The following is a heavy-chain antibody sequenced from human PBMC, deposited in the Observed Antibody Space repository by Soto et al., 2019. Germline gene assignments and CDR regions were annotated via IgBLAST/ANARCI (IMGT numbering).Heavy chain of an antibody. CDR2: IWYDGSNK. J-gene: IGHJ4*02. D-gene: IGHD6-13*01. V-gene: IGHV3-33*01. CDR3: ARERPYSRIFDY. CDR1: GFTFSSYG. Sequence: GGSLRLSCAASGFTFSSYGMHWVRQAPGKGLEWVAVIWYDGSNKYYADSVKGRFTISRDNSKNTLYLQMNSLRAEDTAVYYCARERPYSRIFDYWGQGTLVTVSS.